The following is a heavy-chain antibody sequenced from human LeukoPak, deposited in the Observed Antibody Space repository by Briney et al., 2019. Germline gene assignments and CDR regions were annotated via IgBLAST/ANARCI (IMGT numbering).Heavy chain of an antibody. CDR1: GFTFSRYW. J-gene: IGHJ4*02. CDR2: IDIDGSST. Sequence: GGSLRLSCAASGFTFSRYWMHWVRQAPGKGLVWVSRIDIDGSSTRYADSVKGRFTISRDNAKNTLYLQMNGLRAEDTAVYYCARRLASGPDFWGQGTLVTVSS. V-gene: IGHV3-74*01. CDR3: ARRLASGPDF. D-gene: IGHD3-3*02.